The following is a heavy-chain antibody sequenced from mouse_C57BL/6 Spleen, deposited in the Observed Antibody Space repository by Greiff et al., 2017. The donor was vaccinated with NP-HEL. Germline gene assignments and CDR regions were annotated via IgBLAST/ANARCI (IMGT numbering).Heavy chain of an antibody. CDR3: ARTGGYPYAMDY. CDR2: IYPGDGDT. V-gene: IGHV1-82*01. D-gene: IGHD2-2*01. J-gene: IGHJ4*01. Sequence: QVQLQQSGPELVKPGASVKISCKASGYAFSSSWMNWVKQRPGKGLEWIGRIYPGDGDTNYNGKFKGKATLTADKSSSTAYMQLSSLTSEDSAVYFCARTGGYPYAMDYWGQGTSVTVSS. CDR1: GYAFSSSW.